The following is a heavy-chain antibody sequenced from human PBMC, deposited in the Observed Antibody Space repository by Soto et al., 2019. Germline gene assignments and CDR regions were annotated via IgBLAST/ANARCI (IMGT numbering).Heavy chain of an antibody. Sequence: SVKVSCCSSVDALTGSYIHTVRQAPGQGLEWMGWINPNSGDANYAQKFQGRVTMTRDTSFSTAYMELSSLRSDDTAVYYCATRYSYVHCWGQGTLVTVSS. CDR1: VDALTGSY. CDR3: ATRYSYVHC. CDR2: INPNSGDA. J-gene: IGHJ4*02. V-gene: IGHV1-2*02. D-gene: IGHD5-18*01.